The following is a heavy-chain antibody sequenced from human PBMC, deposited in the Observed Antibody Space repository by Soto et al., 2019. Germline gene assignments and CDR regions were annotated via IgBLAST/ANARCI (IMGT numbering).Heavy chain of an antibody. Sequence: PWGSLRLCCAASGFTFSSYSMNWFRQAPGKGLEWVSYISSSSSTIYYADSVKGRFTISRDNAKNSLYLQMNSLRDEDTAVYYCARDLRSSGYYPTPFDYWGQGTLVTVSS. V-gene: IGHV3-48*02. J-gene: IGHJ4*02. D-gene: IGHD3-22*01. CDR3: ARDLRSSGYYPTPFDY. CDR1: GFTFSSYS. CDR2: ISSSSSTI.